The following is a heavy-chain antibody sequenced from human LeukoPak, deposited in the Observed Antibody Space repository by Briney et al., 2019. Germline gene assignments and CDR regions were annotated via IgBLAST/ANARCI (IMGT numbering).Heavy chain of an antibody. Sequence: ASVKVSCKASGYTFTSYGISWVRQAPGQGLEWMGWISAYNGNTNYAQKLQGRVTMTTDTSTSTAYMELRSLRSDDTAVYYCARDLCSSTSCYRDLSDYWGQGTLVTVSS. CDR3: ARDLCSSTSCYRDLSDY. J-gene: IGHJ4*02. D-gene: IGHD2-2*01. CDR2: ISAYNGNT. CDR1: GYTFTSYG. V-gene: IGHV1-18*01.